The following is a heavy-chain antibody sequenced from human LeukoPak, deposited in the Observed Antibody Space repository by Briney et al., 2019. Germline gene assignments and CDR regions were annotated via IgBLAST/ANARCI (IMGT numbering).Heavy chain of an antibody. D-gene: IGHD2-15*01. CDR2: ISGSGDNT. CDR1: GFTFSSYA. Sequence: GGSLRLSCAASGFTFSSYAMSWVRQAPGKGLEWVSVISGSGDNTYYADSVKGRFTISRDNSKNTLYLQMNSLRAEDTAVYYCAKMVVAATLRDYWGQGTLVTVSS. V-gene: IGHV3-23*01. J-gene: IGHJ4*02. CDR3: AKMVVAATLRDY.